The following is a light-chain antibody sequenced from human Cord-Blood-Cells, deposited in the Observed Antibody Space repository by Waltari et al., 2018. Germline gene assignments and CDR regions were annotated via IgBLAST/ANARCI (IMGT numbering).Light chain of an antibody. CDR1: QSVLYSSNNKNY. Sequence: DIVMTQSPDSLAVSLGERATINCKSSQSVLYSSNNKNYLAWYQQKPGQPPKLLIYWASTRESGVPDRFSGSGSGTDFTLTIINLQTEDYAVYYCQQYYSTPFTFDPETKVDIK. V-gene: IGKV4-1*01. CDR3: QQYYSTPFT. CDR2: WAS. J-gene: IGKJ3*01.